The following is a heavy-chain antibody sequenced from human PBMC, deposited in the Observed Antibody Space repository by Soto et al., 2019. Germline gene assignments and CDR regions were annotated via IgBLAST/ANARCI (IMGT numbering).Heavy chain of an antibody. Sequence: ASVKVSCKASGYTFTSYDINWVRQATGQGLEWMGWMNPNSGNTGYAQKFQGRVTMTRNTSISTAYMELSSLRSEDTAVYYCARGRKVTGTTRYYYGMDVWGQGTTVIVSS. V-gene: IGHV1-8*01. CDR2: MNPNSGNT. CDR3: ARGRKVTGTTRYYYGMDV. D-gene: IGHD1-7*01. J-gene: IGHJ6*02. CDR1: GYTFTSYD.